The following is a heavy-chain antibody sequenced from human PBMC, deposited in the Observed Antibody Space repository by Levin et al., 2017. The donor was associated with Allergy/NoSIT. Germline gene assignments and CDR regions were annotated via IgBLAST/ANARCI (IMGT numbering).Heavy chain of an antibody. D-gene: IGHD4-23*01. CDR3: ARSGGGNTFDY. CDR2: IYYSGST. J-gene: IGHJ4*02. V-gene: IGHV4-59*01. Sequence: SETLSLTCTVSGGSISSYYWSWIRQPPGKGLEWIGYIYYSGSTKYNPSLKSRVTISVDTSKNQFSLKLSSVTAADTAVYYCARSGGGNTFDYWGQGTLVTVSS. CDR1: GGSISSYY.